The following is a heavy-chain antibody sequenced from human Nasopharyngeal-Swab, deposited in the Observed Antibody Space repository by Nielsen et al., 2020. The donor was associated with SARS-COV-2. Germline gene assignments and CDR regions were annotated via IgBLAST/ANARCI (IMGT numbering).Heavy chain of an antibody. CDR2: ISSSSSYI. D-gene: IGHD4-23*01. V-gene: IGHV3-21*01. J-gene: IGHJ6*03. CDR3: ARDPDTTVGGYMDV. Sequence: WIRQPPGKGLEWVSSISSSSSYIYYADSVKGRFTISRDNSKNTLYLQMNSLRAEDTAVYYCARDPDTTVGGYMDVWGKGTTVTVSS.